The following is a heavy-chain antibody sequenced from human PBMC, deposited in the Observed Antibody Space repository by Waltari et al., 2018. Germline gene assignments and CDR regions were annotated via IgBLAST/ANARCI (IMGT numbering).Heavy chain of an antibody. CDR1: GYTFIKYE. CDR3: ARGRDVFANFDYNWFDP. CDR2: VNPNSGAT. D-gene: IGHD2-21*01. Sequence: QVQLVQSGAEVLRPGASVKVSCKASGYTFIKYEINCGRQAAGQGLEWMGWVNPNSGATADAQKFQGRITMTWDTSISTAYMEMSNLRSDDTAVLYCARGRDVFANFDYNWFDPWGQGTLVTVSS. V-gene: IGHV1-8*01. J-gene: IGHJ5*02.